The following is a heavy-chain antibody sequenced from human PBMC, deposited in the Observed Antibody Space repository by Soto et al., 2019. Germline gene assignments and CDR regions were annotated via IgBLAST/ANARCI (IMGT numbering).Heavy chain of an antibody. V-gene: IGHV3-73*01. D-gene: IGHD2-15*01. CDR2: IRSKANSYAT. Sequence: PGGSLRLSCAASGFTFSGSAMHWVRQASGKGLEWVGRIRSKANSYATAYAASVKGRFTISRDDSKNTAYLQMNSLKTEDTAVYYCTRSIVVVVAATLYYYGMDVWGQGTTVTAP. CDR1: GFTFSGSA. CDR3: TRSIVVVVAATLYYYGMDV. J-gene: IGHJ6*02.